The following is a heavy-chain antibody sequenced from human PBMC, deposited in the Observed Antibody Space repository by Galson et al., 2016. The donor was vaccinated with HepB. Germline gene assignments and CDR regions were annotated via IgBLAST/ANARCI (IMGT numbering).Heavy chain of an antibody. CDR3: AKSGTDGYYELPYNYYYYGMDV. Sequence: SLRLSCAASGFTFSSYAMSWVRQAPGKGLEWVSSISDSGSTYYADSVKGRFTISRDNSKNTLYLQMNSLRAEDTAVYYRAKSGTDGYYELPYNYYYYGMDVWGQGTTVIVSS. V-gene: IGHV3-23*01. CDR2: ISDSGST. CDR1: GFTFSSYA. J-gene: IGHJ6*02. D-gene: IGHD3-16*01.